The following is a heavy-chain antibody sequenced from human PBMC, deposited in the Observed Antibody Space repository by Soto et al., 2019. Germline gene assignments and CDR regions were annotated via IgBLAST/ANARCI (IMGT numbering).Heavy chain of an antibody. D-gene: IGHD1-26*01. V-gene: IGHV1-2*02. J-gene: IGHJ4*02. CDR1: GYTFTGYY. Sequence: ASVKVSCKASGYTFTGYYMHWVRQAPGQGLEWMGWINPNSGGTNYAQKFQGRVTMTRDTSISTAYMELSRLRSDDTAVYYCARSSGGEWELPYGYWGQGTLVTVSS. CDR2: INPNSGGT. CDR3: ARSSGGEWELPYGY.